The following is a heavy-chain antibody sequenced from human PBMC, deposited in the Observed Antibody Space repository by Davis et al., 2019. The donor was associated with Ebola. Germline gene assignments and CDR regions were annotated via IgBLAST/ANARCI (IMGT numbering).Heavy chain of an antibody. J-gene: IGHJ6*02. Sequence: GGSLRLSCAASGFTFSSYDMHWVRQATGKGLEWVSAIGTAGDTYYPGSVKGRFTISRENANNSLYLQMNSLRAEDTAVYYCARALNLYSSSWYYYYGMDVWGQGTTVTVSS. D-gene: IGHD6-13*01. V-gene: IGHV3-13*01. CDR2: IGTAGDT. CDR1: GFTFSSYD. CDR3: ARALNLYSSSWYYYYGMDV.